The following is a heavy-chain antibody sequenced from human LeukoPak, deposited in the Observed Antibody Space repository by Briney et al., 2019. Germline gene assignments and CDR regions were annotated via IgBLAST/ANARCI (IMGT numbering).Heavy chain of an antibody. CDR1: GFTFSSYS. CDR2: ISSSSSTI. CDR3: ARGMELITKVRGAEVNWFDP. V-gene: IGHV3-48*04. J-gene: IGHJ5*02. D-gene: IGHD3-10*01. Sequence: PGGSLRLSCAASGFTFSSYSMNWVRQAPGKGLEWVSYISSSSSTIYYADSVKGRFTISRDNAKNSLYLQMNSLRAEDTAVYYCARGMELITKVRGAEVNWFDPWGQGTLVTVSS.